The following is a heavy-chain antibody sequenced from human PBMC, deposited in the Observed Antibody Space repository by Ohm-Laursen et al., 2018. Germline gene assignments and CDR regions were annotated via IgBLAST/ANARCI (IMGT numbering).Heavy chain of an antibody. CDR3: ARGIAVAATVFGY. Sequence: SDTLSLTCSVPGDSFSTYYWSWIRQSPGKGLEWIGYIYYSGSTNYNPSLKSRVTISVDTSKNQFSLKLSSVTAADTAVYYCARGIAVAATVFGYWGQGTLVTVSS. CDR1: GDSFSTYY. V-gene: IGHV4-59*07. D-gene: IGHD6-19*01. J-gene: IGHJ4*02. CDR2: IYYSGST.